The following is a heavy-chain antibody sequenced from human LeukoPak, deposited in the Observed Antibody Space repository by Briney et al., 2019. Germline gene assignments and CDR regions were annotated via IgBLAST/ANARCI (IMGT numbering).Heavy chain of an antibody. CDR2: ISGSGGST. J-gene: IGHJ4*02. CDR3: AKSSRAEWLRLLRYLVY. Sequence: GGSLRLSCAASGFTFSSYAMSWVRQAPGKGLEWVSAISGSGGSTYYADSVKGRFTISRDNSKNTLYLQMNSLRAEDTAVYYCAKSSRAEWLRLLRYLVYWGQRTLVTVSS. CDR1: GFTFSSYA. D-gene: IGHD5-12*01. V-gene: IGHV3-23*01.